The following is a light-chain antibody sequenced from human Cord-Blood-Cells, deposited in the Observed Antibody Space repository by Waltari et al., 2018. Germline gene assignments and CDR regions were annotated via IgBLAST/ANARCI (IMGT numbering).Light chain of an antibody. J-gene: IGLJ1*01. Sequence: QSALTHPASVTGTPRQSVTSSCTGTSSDVGGEHCVSWYQQHPGNSTKLMTDEGSKRPSGVSPGCAGSRSGNAASRTISALQAEDEDGYDCSPYLGSRIYVVGPGTKVTV. CDR1: SSDVGGEHC. CDR2: EGS. V-gene: IGLV2-14*01. CDR3: SPYLGSRIYV.